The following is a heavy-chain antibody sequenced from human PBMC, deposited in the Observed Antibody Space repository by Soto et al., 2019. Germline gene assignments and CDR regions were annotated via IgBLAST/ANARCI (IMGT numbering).Heavy chain of an antibody. V-gene: IGHV1-69*12. CDR2: TFPVFGTT. CDR1: GGTFKRFA. D-gene: IGHD2-8*02. CDR3: ARRLDTMVVSDCYFDL. J-gene: IGHJ2*01. Sequence: QVQLEQSGAEVKKPGSSVKVSCKASGGTFKRFAVSWVRQAPGQGLEWLGGTFPVFGTTTYAQKFQGRLTINADESTSTLEWRSLRSEDTAIYNCARRLDTMVVSDCYFDLWGRGTLVTVSS.